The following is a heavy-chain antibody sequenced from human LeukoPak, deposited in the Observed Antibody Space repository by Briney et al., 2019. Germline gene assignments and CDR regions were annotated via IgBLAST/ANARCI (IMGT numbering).Heavy chain of an antibody. Sequence: GGSLRLSCAASGFTVSGNYMSWVRQAPGKGQEWVSVIYSGGSTYYADSVKGRFTISRDNAKNSLYLQMNSLRAEDTAVYYCARVGRVRGYYYYYMDVWGKGTTVTISS. J-gene: IGHJ6*03. D-gene: IGHD3-10*01. V-gene: IGHV3-53*01. CDR3: ARVGRVRGYYYYYMDV. CDR1: GFTVSGNY. CDR2: IYSGGST.